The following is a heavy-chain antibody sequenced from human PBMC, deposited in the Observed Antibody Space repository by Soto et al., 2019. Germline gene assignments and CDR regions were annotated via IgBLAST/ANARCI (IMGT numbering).Heavy chain of an antibody. CDR1: GYTFTSYG. V-gene: IGHV1-18*01. CDR3: ARDPTIFGVVQNYGMDV. J-gene: IGHJ6*02. CDR2: ISGYNGIT. D-gene: IGHD3-3*01. Sequence: QVQLVQSGAEVKKPGASVKVSCKASGYTFTSYGITWVRQAPGQGLEWMGWISGYNGITNYAQKPQGRVTMTTDTSTSTAYMELRSLRSDDTAVYYCARDPTIFGVVQNYGMDVWGQGTTVTVSS.